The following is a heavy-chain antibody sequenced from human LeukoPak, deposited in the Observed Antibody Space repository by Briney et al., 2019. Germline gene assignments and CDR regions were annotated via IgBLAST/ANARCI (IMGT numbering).Heavy chain of an antibody. CDR2: IYYSGST. V-gene: IGHV4-59*08. Sequence: PSETLSLTCTVSGGSISGYYWTWIRQSPGKGLEWIGYIYYSGSTNYNPSLKSRVTISLDTSKNQFSLKLSSVTATDTAVYYCASGGSSSWYRWFDPWGQGTLVTVSS. J-gene: IGHJ5*02. D-gene: IGHD6-13*01. CDR3: ASGGSSSWYRWFDP. CDR1: GGSISGYY.